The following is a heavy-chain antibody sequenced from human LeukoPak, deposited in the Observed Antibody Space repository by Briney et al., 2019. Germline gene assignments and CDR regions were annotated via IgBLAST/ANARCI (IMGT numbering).Heavy chain of an antibody. J-gene: IGHJ6*03. CDR2: IYTSGST. V-gene: IGHV4-4*07. CDR1: GGSISSYY. CDR3: ARERPDIVVVPAALPYYYYYMDV. D-gene: IGHD2-2*01. Sequence: SETLSLTCTVSGGSISSYYWSWIRQPAGKGLEWIGRIYTSGSTNYNPSLKSRVTMSVDTSKNQFSLKLSSVTAADTAVYYCARERPDIVVVPAALPYYYYYMDVWGKGTTVTVSS.